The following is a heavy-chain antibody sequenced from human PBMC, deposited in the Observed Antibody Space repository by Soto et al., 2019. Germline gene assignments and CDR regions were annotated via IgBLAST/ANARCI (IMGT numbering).Heavy chain of an antibody. CDR3: ARAGIVVVPAAYYYYGMDV. V-gene: IGHV1-3*01. J-gene: IGHJ6*02. Sequence: ASVKVSCKASGYTFTSYAMHWVRQAPGQRLEWMGWINAGNGNTKYSQKFQGRVTITRDTSASTAYMELSSLRSEDTAVYYCARAGIVVVPAAYYYYGMDVWVQGTTVTVSS. CDR2: INAGNGNT. CDR1: GYTFTSYA. D-gene: IGHD2-2*01.